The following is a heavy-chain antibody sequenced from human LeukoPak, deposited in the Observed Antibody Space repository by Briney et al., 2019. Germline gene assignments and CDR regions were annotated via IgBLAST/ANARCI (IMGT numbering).Heavy chain of an antibody. V-gene: IGHV3-23*01. J-gene: IGHJ4*02. CDR1: GFTFSTYA. Sequence: PGGSLRLSCAASGFTFSTYAMTWVRQAPGKGLEWVSGISAGGDRTYYADSVKGRFTISRDNTKNTLYLQMNSLRAEDTAEYYCARSTVGTSCCTAVDSWGQGTLVTVSS. D-gene: IGHD1-26*01. CDR3: ARSTVGTSCCTAVDS. CDR2: ISAGGDRT.